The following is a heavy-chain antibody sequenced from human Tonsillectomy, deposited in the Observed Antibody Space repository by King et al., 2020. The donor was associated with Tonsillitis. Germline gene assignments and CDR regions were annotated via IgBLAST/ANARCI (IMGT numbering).Heavy chain of an antibody. D-gene: IGHD2-2*01. Sequence: VQLVESGGGVVQPGRSLRLSCAASGFTFSSYAMHWVRQAPGKGLEWVAVISYDGSNKYYADSVKGRFTISRDNSKNTLYLQMNSLRAEDTAVYYCAGGISGLLVVVPAAMTGVFDYWGQGTLVTVSS. CDR3: AGGISGLLVVVPAAMTGVFDY. CDR1: GFTFSSYA. J-gene: IGHJ4*02. CDR2: ISYDGSNK. V-gene: IGHV3-30-3*01.